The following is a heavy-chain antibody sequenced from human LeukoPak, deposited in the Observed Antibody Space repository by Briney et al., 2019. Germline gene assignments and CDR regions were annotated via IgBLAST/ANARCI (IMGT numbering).Heavy chain of an antibody. Sequence: PGGSLRLSCAASGFTFSNYAMSWVRQAPGKGLEWVSSISGGGGSTYYADSVKGRFTISRDSSKNTLYLQMNSLRAEDTAIYYCAKAAGENVVVLAASFWGQGTLVTVSS. D-gene: IGHD2-2*01. CDR1: GFTFSNYA. CDR3: AKAAGENVVVLAASF. V-gene: IGHV3-23*01. J-gene: IGHJ4*02. CDR2: ISGGGGST.